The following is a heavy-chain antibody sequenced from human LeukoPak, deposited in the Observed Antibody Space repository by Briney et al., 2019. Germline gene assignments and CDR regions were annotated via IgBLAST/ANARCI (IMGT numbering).Heavy chain of an antibody. D-gene: IGHD6-13*01. CDR3: ARDLDVAAAGTN. Sequence: SGGSLRLSCAASGFTFSSYSMNWVRQAPGKGLEWVSSISSSSSYIYYADSVKGRFTISRDNAKNSLYLQMNSLRAEDTAVYYCARDLDVAAAGTNWGQGTLVTVSS. J-gene: IGHJ4*02. CDR2: ISSSSSYI. CDR1: GFTFSSYS. V-gene: IGHV3-21*01.